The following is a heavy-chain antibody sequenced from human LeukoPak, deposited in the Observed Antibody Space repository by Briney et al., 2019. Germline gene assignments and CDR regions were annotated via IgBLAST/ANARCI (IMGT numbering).Heavy chain of an antibody. Sequence: GGSLRLSCAASGFTFSSYGMHWVRQAPGKGLEWVAVIWYDGSNKYYADSVKGRFTISRDNSKNTLYLQMNSLRAEDTAVYYCARANPNYDSSGYYFYYYYMDVWGKGTTVTVSS. V-gene: IGHV3-33*01. CDR1: GFTFSSYG. D-gene: IGHD3-22*01. CDR2: IWYDGSNK. CDR3: ARANPNYDSSGYYFYYYYMDV. J-gene: IGHJ6*03.